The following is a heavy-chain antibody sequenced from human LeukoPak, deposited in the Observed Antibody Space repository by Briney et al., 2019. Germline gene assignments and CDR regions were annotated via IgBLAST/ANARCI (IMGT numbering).Heavy chain of an antibody. D-gene: IGHD2-21*02. V-gene: IGHV3-30*03. CDR1: GFTFSSHG. CDR2: ISYDENNK. J-gene: IGHJ4*02. CDR3: ARDPFGVTCGGDCSHFDY. Sequence: GGSLRLSCAASGFTFSSHGMHWVRQAPGKGLEWVAVISYDENNKYYADSVKGRFTISRDNSKNTVYLQMNSLRAEDTAVYYCARDPFGVTCGGDCSHFDYWGQGTLVTVSS.